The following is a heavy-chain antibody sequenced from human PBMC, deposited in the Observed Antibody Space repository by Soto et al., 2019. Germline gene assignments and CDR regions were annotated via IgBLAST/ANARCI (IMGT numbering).Heavy chain of an antibody. CDR3: ARGMGSRYYFDY. CDR1: GGTFSSYA. V-gene: IGHV1-69*13. D-gene: IGHD6-13*01. CDR2: IIPIFGTA. Sequence: SVKVSCTSSGGTFSSYAISWVRQAPGQGLEWMGGIIPIFGTANYAQKFQGRVTITADESTSTAYMELSSLRSEDTAVYYCARGMGSRYYFDYWGQGTLVTVSS. J-gene: IGHJ4*02.